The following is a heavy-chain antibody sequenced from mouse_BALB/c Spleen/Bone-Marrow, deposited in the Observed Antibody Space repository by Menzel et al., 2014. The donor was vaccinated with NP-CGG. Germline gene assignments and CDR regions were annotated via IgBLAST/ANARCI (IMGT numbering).Heavy chain of an antibody. CDR3: TRDGKGNYDYAMDY. Sequence: EVKLMESGGGLVKPGGPLKLSCAASGFTFSSYTLSWVRQTPEKRLEWVATISSGGSYTYYPDSVKGRFTISRDNAKNTLYLQMSSQKSEDTTMYYCTRDGKGNYDYAMDYWGQGTTVTVS. CDR2: ISSGGSYT. V-gene: IGHV5-6-4*01. CDR1: GFTFSSYT. J-gene: IGHJ4*01. D-gene: IGHD2-1*01.